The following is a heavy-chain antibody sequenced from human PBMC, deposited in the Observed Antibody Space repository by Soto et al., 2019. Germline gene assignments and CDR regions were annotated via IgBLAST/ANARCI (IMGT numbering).Heavy chain of an antibody. D-gene: IGHD5-18*01. J-gene: IGHJ5*02. CDR1: GGSISSSSYY. CDR2: IYYSGST. CDR3: ARRRVQLWLMNWFDP. Sequence: QLQLQESGPGLVKPSETLSLTCTVSGGSISSSSYYWGWIRQPPGKGLVWIGSIYYSGSTCYNPSLKSRVTISVDTSKNQCSLKLSSVTAADTAVYYCARRRVQLWLMNWFDPWGQGTLVTVSS. V-gene: IGHV4-39*01.